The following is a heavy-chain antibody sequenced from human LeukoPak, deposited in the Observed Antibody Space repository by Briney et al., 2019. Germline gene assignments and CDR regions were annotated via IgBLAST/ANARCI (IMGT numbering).Heavy chain of an antibody. Sequence: SGTLSLTCGVSVGSISSGNWWSWVRQSPGKGLEWIGEIYHNGTPNYNPSLKSRVTISADTFKNHLSLKLTSVTAADTAVYYCATAPILRGEGGEHYKYGMDVWGQGTTVIVSS. CDR3: ATAPILRGEGGEHYKYGMDV. J-gene: IGHJ6*02. V-gene: IGHV4-4*02. D-gene: IGHD2-2*02. CDR1: VGSISSGNW. CDR2: IYHNGTP.